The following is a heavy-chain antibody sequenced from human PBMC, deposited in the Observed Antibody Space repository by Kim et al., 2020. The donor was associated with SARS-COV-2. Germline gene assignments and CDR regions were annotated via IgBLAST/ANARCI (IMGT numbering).Heavy chain of an antibody. J-gene: IGHJ4*02. CDR2: T. Sequence: TNFEQRFQGSVTIPRDTSISTAYMELSRLRSDDTAVYYCATAVAGSFDYWGQGTLVTVSS. D-gene: IGHD6-19*01. CDR3: ATAVAGSFDY. V-gene: IGHV1-2*04.